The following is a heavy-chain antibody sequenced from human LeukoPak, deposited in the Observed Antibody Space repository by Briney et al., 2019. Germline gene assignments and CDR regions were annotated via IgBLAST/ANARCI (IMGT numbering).Heavy chain of an antibody. J-gene: IGHJ4*02. V-gene: IGHV1-18*01. CDR3: ATGVGTGRAYDSSGYQTFPFDY. CDR2: ISAYNGNT. D-gene: IGHD3-22*01. CDR1: GYTFTSYG. Sequence: ASVKVSCKASGYTFTSYGISWVRQAPGQRLEWMGWISAYNGNTNYAQKLQGRVTMTTDTSTSTAYMELRSLRSDDTAVYYCATGVGTGRAYDSSGYQTFPFDYWGQGTLVTVSS.